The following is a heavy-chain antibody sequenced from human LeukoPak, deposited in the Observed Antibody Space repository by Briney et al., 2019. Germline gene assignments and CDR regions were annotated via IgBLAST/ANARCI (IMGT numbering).Heavy chain of an antibody. CDR1: GFTFNYYA. CDR2: IYSSSSKK. CDR3: AREGVGGYSQAFDY. D-gene: IGHD5-18*01. V-gene: IGHV3-21*05. J-gene: IGHJ4*02. Sequence: GGSLRLSCAASGFTFNYYAMNWVRQAPGKGLEWVAYIYSSSSKKYYADSVKGRFTISRDKDKKTLYMKMNSLRAGDTGVYYCAREGVGGYSQAFDYWGQGTLVTVSS.